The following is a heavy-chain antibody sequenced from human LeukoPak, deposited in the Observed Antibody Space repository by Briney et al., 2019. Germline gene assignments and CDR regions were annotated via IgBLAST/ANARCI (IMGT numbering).Heavy chain of an antibody. D-gene: IGHD4-11*01. CDR1: GGSFSGYY. Sequence: SETLSLTCAVYGGSFSGYYWSWIRQPPGKGLEWIGEINHSGSTNYNPSLKSRVTISVDTSKNQFSLKLSSVTAADTAVYYCARGRVYSNYVGWFDPWGQGTLVTVSS. CDR3: ARGRVYSNYVGWFDP. V-gene: IGHV4-34*01. CDR2: INHSGST. J-gene: IGHJ5*02.